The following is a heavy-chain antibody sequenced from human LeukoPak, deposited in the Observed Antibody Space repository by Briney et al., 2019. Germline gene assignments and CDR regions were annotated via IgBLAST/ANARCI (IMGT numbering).Heavy chain of an antibody. V-gene: IGHV1-2*02. CDR3: ARSYDFWSGPPFDP. CDR2: INPNSGGT. J-gene: IGHJ5*02. CDR1: GYTFTGHY. Sequence: GGSVSVSCKASGYTFTGHYMRCVRQAPGQGLEWMGWINPNSGGTKYAQKFQGRVTLTRDTSISTAYMELSRLRCDDTAVYYCARSYDFWSGPPFDPWGQGTLVTVSS. D-gene: IGHD3-3*01.